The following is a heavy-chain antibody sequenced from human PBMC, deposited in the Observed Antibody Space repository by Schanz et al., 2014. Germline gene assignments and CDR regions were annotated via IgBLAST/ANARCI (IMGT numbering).Heavy chain of an antibody. CDR1: GITFSSHA. CDR2: ISGSGDNT. D-gene: IGHD3-10*01. Sequence: EVQLVESGGGFVQPGGSLRLSCAASGITFSSHAMSWVRQASGKGLEWVSAISGSGDNTFYADSVKGRFTISRDNSKNTLYLQMYSLRAEDTATYYCAKDFTGSGVFFNYWGQGTLVTVSS. CDR3: AKDFTGSGVFFNY. J-gene: IGHJ4*02. V-gene: IGHV3-23*04.